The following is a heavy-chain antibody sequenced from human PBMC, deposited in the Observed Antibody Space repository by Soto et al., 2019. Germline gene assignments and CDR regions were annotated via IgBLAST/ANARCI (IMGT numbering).Heavy chain of an antibody. CDR2: ISTYDAKT. V-gene: IGHV1-18*01. D-gene: IGHD1-26*01. CDR3: ARGEAHFDY. J-gene: IGHJ4*02. CDR1: GYTFTNYV. Sequence: QVQLVQSGVEVKKPGASVKVSCKASGYTFTNYVISWVRQAPGQGLEWMGWISTYDAKTNFSQKVQGRVTMTTATSTSTVYMELTSLRSDDTAIYYCARGEAHFDYWGQGTLVTVSS.